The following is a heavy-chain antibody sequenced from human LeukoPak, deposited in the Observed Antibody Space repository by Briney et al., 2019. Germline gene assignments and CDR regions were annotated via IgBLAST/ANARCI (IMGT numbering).Heavy chain of an antibody. J-gene: IGHJ5*02. CDR3: ARDYGSGSYYEYNWFDP. V-gene: IGHV1-46*01. CDR1: GYTFTNYY. CDR2: INPSGGTT. D-gene: IGHD3-10*01. Sequence: ASVKVSCKASGYTFTNYYMHWVRQAPGQGLEWMGIINPSGGTTTYAQKFQGRVTMTRDTSTSTVYMELSSLRSEDTAVYYCARDYGSGSYYEYNWFDPWGQGTLVTVSS.